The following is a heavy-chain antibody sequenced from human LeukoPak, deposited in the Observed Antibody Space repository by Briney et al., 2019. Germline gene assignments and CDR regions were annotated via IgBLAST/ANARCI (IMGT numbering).Heavy chain of an antibody. D-gene: IGHD2-21*01. CDR3: ARAYY. J-gene: IGHJ4*02. CDR1: GFSFSRTW. Sequence: PGGSLTLSCAASGFSFSRTWMSWVRQAPGKGPEWVANIEPDGNEKGYVNSVRGRFTISGDNAKNSLSLEMNSLRVEDTAVYYCARAYYWGQGTLVTVSS. V-gene: IGHV3-7*01. CDR2: IEPDGNEK.